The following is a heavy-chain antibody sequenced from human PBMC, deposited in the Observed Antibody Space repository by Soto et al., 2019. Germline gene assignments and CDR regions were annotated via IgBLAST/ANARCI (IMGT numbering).Heavy chain of an antibody. J-gene: IGHJ4*02. Sequence: SETLSLTCTVSGGSISSYYWSWIRHPPGKGLEWIGYIYYSGSTNYSPSLKSRVTISVDTSKNQFSLKLSSVTAADTAVYYCARLDPYYDILTGYYANYFDYWGQGTLVTVSS. CDR2: IYYSGST. D-gene: IGHD3-9*01. V-gene: IGHV4-59*01. CDR3: ARLDPYYDILTGYYANYFDY. CDR1: GGSISSYY.